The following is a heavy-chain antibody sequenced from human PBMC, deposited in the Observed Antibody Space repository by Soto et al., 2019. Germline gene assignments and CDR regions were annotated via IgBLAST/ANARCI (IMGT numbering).Heavy chain of an antibody. V-gene: IGHV2-5*02. CDR1: GFSLNTNAVG. CDR3: AHRRVRDSSGENFDS. D-gene: IGHD6-19*01. CDR2: LYWDDDK. J-gene: IGHJ4*02. Sequence: QITLKESGPTLVKPTQTLTLTCTFSGFSLNTNAVGVAWIRQPPGKALEWLALLYWDDDKRYSPSLKSRLTITTDTSKNKVDLTMTNMDPEDTATYYCAHRRVRDSSGENFDSWGQGTLVTVSS.